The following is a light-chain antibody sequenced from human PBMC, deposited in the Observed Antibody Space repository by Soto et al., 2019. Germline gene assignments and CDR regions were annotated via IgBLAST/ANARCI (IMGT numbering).Light chain of an antibody. Sequence: DIQMTQSPSSLSASVGDRVTITCRASQTISSWLAWYPQTPGKAPKILIYKASTLKSGVPSRFSGSGAGTEFTLTISSLQPDDVETDNCPHYNSYSEAFGQGTKVDIK. V-gene: IGKV1-5*03. CDR1: QTISSW. CDR3: PHYNSYSEA. J-gene: IGKJ1*01. CDR2: KAS.